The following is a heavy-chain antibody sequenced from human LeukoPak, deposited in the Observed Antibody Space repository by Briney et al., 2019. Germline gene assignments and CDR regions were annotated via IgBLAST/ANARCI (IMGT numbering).Heavy chain of an antibody. Sequence: GGSLRLSCAASGFTFSSYGLHWVRQAPGKGLEWVAFLRFDGSSKYYVDSVKGRFTVSRDNPKNTLYLQMNSLRTEDTAVYFCTKTGERGEYYFDYWGQGTLVTVSS. V-gene: IGHV3-30*02. D-gene: IGHD3-16*01. CDR2: LRFDGSSK. CDR1: GFTFSSYG. CDR3: TKTGERGEYYFDY. J-gene: IGHJ4*02.